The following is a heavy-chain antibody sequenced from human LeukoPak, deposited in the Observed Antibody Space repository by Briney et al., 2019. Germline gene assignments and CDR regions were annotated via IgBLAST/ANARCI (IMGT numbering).Heavy chain of an antibody. V-gene: IGHV4-34*01. D-gene: IGHD6-13*01. J-gene: IGHJ4*02. CDR1: GGSFSDYY. Sequence: SETLSLTCAVYGGSFSDYYWSWIRQPPGKGLEWIGEINHSGSTNYNPSLKSRVTISVDTSKNQFSLKLSSVTAADTAVYYCARARRTAAGRVYFDYWGQGTLVTVSS. CDR2: INHSGST. CDR3: ARARRTAAGRVYFDY.